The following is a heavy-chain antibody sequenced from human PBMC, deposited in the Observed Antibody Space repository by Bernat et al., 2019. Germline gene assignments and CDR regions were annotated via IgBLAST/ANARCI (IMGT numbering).Heavy chain of an antibody. CDR3: ARDRDGVVVPAAMGY. Sequence: QVQLVQSGAEVKKPGSSVKVSCKASGGTFSSYAISWVRQAPGQGLEWMGGIIPIFGIANYAQKFQGRVTITVDKSTSTAYMELSSLRSEDAAVYYCARDRDGVVVPAAMGYWGQGTLVTVSS. CDR2: IIPIFGIA. D-gene: IGHD2-2*01. V-gene: IGHV1-69*17. J-gene: IGHJ4*02. CDR1: GGTFSSYA.